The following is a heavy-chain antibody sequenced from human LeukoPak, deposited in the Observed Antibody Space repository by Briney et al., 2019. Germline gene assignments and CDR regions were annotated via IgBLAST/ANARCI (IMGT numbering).Heavy chain of an antibody. CDR3: AKKSGPTY. CDR2: ISYDGSNK. J-gene: IGHJ4*02. D-gene: IGHD4-17*01. CDR1: GFTFSSYG. Sequence: GGSLRLSCAASGFTFSSYGMHWVRQAPGKGLEWVAVISYDGSNKYYADSVKGRFTISRDNSKNTLYLQMNSLRAEDTAAYYCAKKSGPTYWGQGTLVTVSS. V-gene: IGHV3-30*18.